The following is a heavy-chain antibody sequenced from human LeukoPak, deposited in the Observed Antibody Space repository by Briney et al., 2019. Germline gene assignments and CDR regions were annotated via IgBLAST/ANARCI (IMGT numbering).Heavy chain of an antibody. CDR2: ISGSGGRT. D-gene: IGHD4-17*01. Sequence: GGSLRLSCAASGFTISTCGMSWVRQAPGKGLEWVSAISGSGGRTDYADSVKGQLTISRDTSKNTLYLQLNSLRAEGTAVYYCATEYGDYALDYWGQGTLVTVSS. V-gene: IGHV3-23*01. J-gene: IGHJ4*02. CDR1: GFTISTCG. CDR3: ATEYGDYALDY.